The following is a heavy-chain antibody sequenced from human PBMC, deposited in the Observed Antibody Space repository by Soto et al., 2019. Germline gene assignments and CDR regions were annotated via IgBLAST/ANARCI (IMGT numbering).Heavy chain of an antibody. J-gene: IGHJ4*02. CDR3: ARERDSYSDPWQECKY. D-gene: IGHD1-26*01. CDR1: GSTLGSSV. V-gene: IGHV3-13*01. CDR2: ISIAGET. Sequence: PGGPWRPSFTAFGSTLGSSVIHWVGHVRGKGLEWVSAISIAGETFYPDSLKGRFTISRENAKNSLYLQMNSLRAEDTAVYYCARERDSYSDPWQECKYWGQGALVTVSS.